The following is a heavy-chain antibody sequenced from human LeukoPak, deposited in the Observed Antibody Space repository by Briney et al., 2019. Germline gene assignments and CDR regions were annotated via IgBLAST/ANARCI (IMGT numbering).Heavy chain of an antibody. CDR2: INPNSGGT. CDR3: ARDFSGSYPRPY. Sequence: ASVKVSCKASGYTFTGYYVHWVRQAPGQGLEWMGWINPNSGGTNYAQKFQGRVTMTRDTSISTAYMELSRLRSDDTAVYYCARDFSGSYPRPYWGQGTLVTVSS. J-gene: IGHJ4*02. V-gene: IGHV1-2*02. CDR1: GYTFTGYY. D-gene: IGHD1-26*01.